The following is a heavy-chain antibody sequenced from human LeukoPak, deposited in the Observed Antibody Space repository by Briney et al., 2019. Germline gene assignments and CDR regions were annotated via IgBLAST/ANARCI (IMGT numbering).Heavy chain of an antibody. J-gene: IGHJ4*02. CDR2: IIPILGIA. CDR1: GGTSSSYA. CDR3: ARDLVDDLGFDY. D-gene: IGHD3-3*01. V-gene: IGHV1-69*04. Sequence: SVKVSCKASGGTSSSYAISWVRQAPGQGLEWMGRIIPILGIANYAQKFQGRVTITADKSTSTAYVELSSLRSGDTAVYYCARDLVDDLGFDYWGQGTLVTVSS.